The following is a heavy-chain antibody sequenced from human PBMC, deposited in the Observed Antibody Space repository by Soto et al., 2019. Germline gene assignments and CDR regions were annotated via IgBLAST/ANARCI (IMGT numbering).Heavy chain of an antibody. D-gene: IGHD1-26*01. CDR1: GESVSSSSVT. J-gene: IGHJ5*01. CDR3: VRLIGNSWLDF. Sequence: PSQTLSLTCAISGESVSSSSVTWNWIRQSPSRGLEWLGRTYYRSKWYNDYAESVKSRITINPDTSKNQFSLHLNSVTPEDTAVYYCVRLIGNSWLDFWGQGTLVTSPQ. V-gene: IGHV6-1*01. CDR2: TYYRSKWYN.